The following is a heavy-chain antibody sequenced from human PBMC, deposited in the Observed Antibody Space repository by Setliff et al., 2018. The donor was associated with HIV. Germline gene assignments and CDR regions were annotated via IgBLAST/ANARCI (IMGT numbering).Heavy chain of an antibody. CDR1: GGTFSSFA. Sequence: ASVKVSCKLSGGTFSSFALSWVRQAPGQGLEWMGGIIPIFGTTNYAQKFQGRVTITADESTGTAYMDLSSLRSEDTAVYYCARDGLLVAGIRFDYWGQGTLVTVSS. J-gene: IGHJ4*02. CDR2: IIPIFGTT. CDR3: ARDGLLVAGIRFDY. V-gene: IGHV1-69*13. D-gene: IGHD6-19*01.